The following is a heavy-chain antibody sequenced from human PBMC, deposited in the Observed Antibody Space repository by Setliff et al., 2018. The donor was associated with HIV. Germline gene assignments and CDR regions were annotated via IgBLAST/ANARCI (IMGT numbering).Heavy chain of an antibody. CDR1: GSTWTAYG. J-gene: IGHJ6*02. Sequence: AASVKVSCKISGSTWTAYGLNWVRQAPGQGPEWMGWFPSYNHQAEYAPKFQGRVTMTIDTSTSTAYMELRNLKYDDTAVYYCSRGGDPPYYFLGMDVWGQGTTVTVSS. D-gene: IGHD4-17*01. V-gene: IGHV1-18*01. CDR2: FPSYNHQA. CDR3: SRGGDPPYYFLGMDV.